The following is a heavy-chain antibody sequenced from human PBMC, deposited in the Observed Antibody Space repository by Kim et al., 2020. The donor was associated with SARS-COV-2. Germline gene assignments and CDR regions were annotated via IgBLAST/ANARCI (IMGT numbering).Heavy chain of an antibody. Sequence: CADSVKCRFTISRDNAGNSXYLQMNTLRAEDSAVYYCARRGTXWYSQIDYXGQGTLVTVSX. CDR3: ARRGTXWYSQIDY. J-gene: IGHJ4*02. D-gene: IGHD6-13*01. V-gene: IGHV3-11*03.